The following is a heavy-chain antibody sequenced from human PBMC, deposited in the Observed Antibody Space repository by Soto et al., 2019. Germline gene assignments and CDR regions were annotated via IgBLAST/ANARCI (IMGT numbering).Heavy chain of an antibody. Sequence: SECLSLTCTVSGGFIRDQCCVGFRQSLGKVLEWIGYIYSTGPTKYNPSLKSRVTISVDSSKNQFSLKLDSVTAADTAVYYCARLGGYYQAFDSWGQGTLVTVS. CDR1: GGFIRDQC. V-gene: IGHV4-59*08. CDR3: ARLGGYYQAFDS. D-gene: IGHD3-22*01. CDR2: IYSTGPT. J-gene: IGHJ4*02.